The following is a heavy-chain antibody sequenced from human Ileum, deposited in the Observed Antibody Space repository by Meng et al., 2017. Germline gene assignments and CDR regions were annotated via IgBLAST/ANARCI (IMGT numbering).Heavy chain of an antibody. Sequence: GCNITSHNWWVLLRPLPEQGLEWIGDIYNSGSTNYNPSLKSRVTISVEMSKNQFSLKLSSVTAADTAVYYCARYILRWGYYFDYWGQGTLVTVSS. V-gene: IGHV4-4*02. J-gene: IGHJ4*02. CDR1: GCNITSHNW. CDR2: IYNSGST. D-gene: IGHD4-23*01. CDR3: ARYILRWGYYFDY.